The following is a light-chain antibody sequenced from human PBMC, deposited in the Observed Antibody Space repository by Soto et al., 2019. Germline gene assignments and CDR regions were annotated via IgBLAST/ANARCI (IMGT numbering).Light chain of an antibody. CDR3: QSYDSTLSGWV. J-gene: IGLJ3*02. V-gene: IGLV1-40*01. CDR2: GNS. CDR1: SSNIGAGYD. Sequence: QSVLTQPPSVSGAPGQRVTISCTGSSSNIGAGYDVHWYQQLPGTDPKLLIYGNSNRPSGVPDRFSGSKSGTSASLAITGLQAEYEADYYCQSYDSTLSGWVFGGGTTLPV.